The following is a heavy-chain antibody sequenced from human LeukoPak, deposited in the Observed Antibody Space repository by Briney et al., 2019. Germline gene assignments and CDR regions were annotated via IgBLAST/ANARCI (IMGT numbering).Heavy chain of an antibody. J-gene: IGHJ4*02. CDR3: AKDFRGYCSGGSPCPVDY. D-gene: IGHD2-15*01. V-gene: IGHV3-23*01. CDR1: GFTYSSYA. CDR2: ISGSGGST. Sequence: GGSLRLSCAASGFTYSSYAMSWVRQAPGKGLEWVSAISGSGGSTYYADSVKGRFTISRDNSKNTLYLQMNSLRAEDTAVYYCAKDFRGYCSGGSPCPVDYWGQGTLVTVRS.